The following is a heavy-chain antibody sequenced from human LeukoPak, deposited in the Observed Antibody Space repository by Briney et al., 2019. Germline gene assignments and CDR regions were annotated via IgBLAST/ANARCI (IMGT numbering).Heavy chain of an antibody. Sequence: ASVKVSCKASGYTFTGYYMHRVRQAPGQGLEWMGWINPNSGGTNYAQKFQGWVTMTGDTSISTAYMELSRLRSDDTAVYYCARGGELTSFYDAFDIWGQGTMVTVSS. CDR1: GYTFTGYY. CDR2: INPNSGGT. D-gene: IGHD2-2*01. J-gene: IGHJ3*02. CDR3: ARGGELTSFYDAFDI. V-gene: IGHV1-2*04.